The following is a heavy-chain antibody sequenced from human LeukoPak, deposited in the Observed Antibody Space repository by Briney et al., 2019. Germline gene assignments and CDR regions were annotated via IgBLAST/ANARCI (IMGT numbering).Heavy chain of an antibody. Sequence: PSETLSLTCSVSGGSMSSPSFYWAWIRQPPGKGLEWIGNIYYSGSTYYNPSLQSRVTISVDTSKNQFSLKLTSVTAADKAVYYCASMSRGVILGPNYYSYYMDVRGKGATVIVSS. D-gene: IGHD3-10*01. CDR2: IYYSGST. V-gene: IGHV4-39*01. CDR3: ASMSRGVILGPNYYSYYMDV. CDR1: GGSMSSPSFY. J-gene: IGHJ6*03.